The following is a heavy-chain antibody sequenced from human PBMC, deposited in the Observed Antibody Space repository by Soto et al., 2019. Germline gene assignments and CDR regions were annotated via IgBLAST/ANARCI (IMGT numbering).Heavy chain of an antibody. J-gene: IGHJ6*02. CDR3: TRETLSFGSALDV. Sequence: GRSLRLSCAPSVFRFDDYNMHWVRQAPGKGLEWVSLITWNGGNTYYADSVKGRFTISRDGTTQSVSLQMTGLKREDTGLYYCTRETLSFGSALDVWGQGTTVTVSS. CDR2: ITWNGGNT. V-gene: IGHV3-43*01. CDR1: VFRFDDYN. D-gene: IGHD3-3*01.